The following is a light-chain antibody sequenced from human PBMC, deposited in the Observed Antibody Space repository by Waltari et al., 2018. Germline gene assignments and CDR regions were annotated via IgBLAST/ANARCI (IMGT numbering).Light chain of an antibody. V-gene: IGKV3-11*01. CDR2: DAL. CDR1: QSVSFS. CDR3: LQRKSWPPVT. J-gene: IGKJ4*01. Sequence: EIVLTQSPATLSSSPGHLAPLSCRASQSVSFSLSWYQPKAGQAPRLVIYDALDRATGIPARFIGSGSGTDFNLTISRLEPEDFAVYFCLQRKSWPPVTFGGGTRVEIK.